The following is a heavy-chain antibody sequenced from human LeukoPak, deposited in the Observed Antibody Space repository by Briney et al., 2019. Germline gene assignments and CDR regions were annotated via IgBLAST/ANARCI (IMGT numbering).Heavy chain of an antibody. CDR1: GGTFSSYA. CDR3: AREIHYYDSSGTYFDY. D-gene: IGHD3-22*01. V-gene: IGHV1-69*05. CDR2: IIPIFGTA. Sequence: SVKVSCKASGGTFSSYAISWVRQAPGQGLEWMGGIIPIFGTANYAQKFQGRVTITTDESTSTAYMELSSLRSDDTAVYYCAREIHYYDSSGTYFDYWGQGTLVTVSS. J-gene: IGHJ4*02.